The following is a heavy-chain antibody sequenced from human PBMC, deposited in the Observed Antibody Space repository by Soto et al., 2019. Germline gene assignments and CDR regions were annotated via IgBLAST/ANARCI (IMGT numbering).Heavy chain of an antibody. CDR1: GFTFDDYA. D-gene: IGHD2-2*01. CDR2: ISWNSGSI. Sequence: PGGSLRLSCAASGFTFDDYAMHWVRQAPGKGLEWVSGISWNSGSIGYADSVKGRFTISRDNAKNSLYLQMNSLRAEDTALYYCAKTQLLSNYYYGMDVWGQGTTVTVSS. CDR3: AKTQLLSNYYYGMDV. V-gene: IGHV3-9*01. J-gene: IGHJ6*02.